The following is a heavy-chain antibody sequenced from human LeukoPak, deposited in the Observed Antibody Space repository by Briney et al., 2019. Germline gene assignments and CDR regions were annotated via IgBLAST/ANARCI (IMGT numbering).Heavy chain of an antibody. CDR1: GFTFSDRY. CDR2: IRNKANSYTT. J-gene: IGHJ4*02. D-gene: IGHD3-9*01. V-gene: IGHV3-72*01. CDR3: ASPSILSGSDY. Sequence: GGSLRLSCAASGFTFSDRYMDWVRQAPGKGLEWVGRIRNKANSYTTEYAASVKGRFTISRDDSKNSLYLQMNSLKTEDTAVYYCASPSILSGSDYWGQGTLVTVSS.